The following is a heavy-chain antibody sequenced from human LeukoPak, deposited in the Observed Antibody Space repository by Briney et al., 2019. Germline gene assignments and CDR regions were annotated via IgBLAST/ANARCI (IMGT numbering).Heavy chain of an antibody. CDR2: INVDGRTT. Sequence: GWSLRLSCAASGFTFSDYYMSWIRQAPGKGLEGVSYINVDGRTTYYGDSVKGRFTIFRDNSKNSLYLQMNSLRVEDTAVYYCARDRGIVAANDYYMDVWGKGTTVTVSS. V-gene: IGHV3-11*04. CDR3: ARDRGIVAANDYYMDV. J-gene: IGHJ6*03. D-gene: IGHD5-12*01. CDR1: GFTFSDYY.